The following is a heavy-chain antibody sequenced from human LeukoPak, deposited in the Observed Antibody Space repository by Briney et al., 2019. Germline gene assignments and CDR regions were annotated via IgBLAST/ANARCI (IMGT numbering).Heavy chain of an antibody. D-gene: IGHD3-10*01. J-gene: IGHJ4*02. CDR1: GFTFSSYG. V-gene: IGHV3-33*06. CDR2: IWYDGSNK. Sequence: GGSLGLSCAASGFTFSSYGMHWVRQPPGKGLEWVAVIWYDGSNKYYADSVKGRFTISRDNSKNTLYLQMNSLRAEDTAVYYCAKDKAVTMGFFDYWGQGTLVTVSS. CDR3: AKDKAVTMGFFDY.